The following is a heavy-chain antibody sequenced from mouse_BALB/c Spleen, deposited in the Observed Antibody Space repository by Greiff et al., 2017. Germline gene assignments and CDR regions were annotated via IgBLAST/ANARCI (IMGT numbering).Heavy chain of an antibody. D-gene: IGHD4-1*01. CDR1: GYSITSGYY. CDR2: ISYDGSN. J-gene: IGHJ3*01. Sequence: EVKLMESGPGLVKPSQSLSLTCSVTGYSITSGYYWNWIRQFPGNKLEWMGYISYDGSNNYNPSLKNRISITRDTSKNQFFLKLNSVTTEDTATYYCARGGNWAWFAYWGQGTLVTVSA. CDR3: ARGGNWAWFAY. V-gene: IGHV3-6*02.